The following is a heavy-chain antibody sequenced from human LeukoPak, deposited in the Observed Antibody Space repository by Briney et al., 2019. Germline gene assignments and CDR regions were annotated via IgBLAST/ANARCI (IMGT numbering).Heavy chain of an antibody. CDR2: MYNSGS. CDR1: GPSISRYS. CDR3: ARVLQRTVWGVPDKWFAP. Sequence: PSETLPLTCIVSGPSISRYSWTWLRQPPGKGLEWIAYMYNSGSDSNPSLKGRVTISVDTSKNQFSLNLKSVTAADTAVYYCARVLQRTVWGVPDKWFAPWGRGIPVTVSS. J-gene: IGHJ5*02. V-gene: IGHV4-59*01. D-gene: IGHD3-10*01.